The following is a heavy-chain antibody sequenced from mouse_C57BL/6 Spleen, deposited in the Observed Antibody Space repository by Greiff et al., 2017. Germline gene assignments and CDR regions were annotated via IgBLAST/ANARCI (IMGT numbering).Heavy chain of an antibody. D-gene: IGHD1-1*01. CDR3: ARGYYCKNAMDY. Sequence: EVHLVESGGGLVKPGGSLKLSCAASGFTFSAYGMHWVRQAPEKGLEWVAYISSGSSTFYYADTVKGRFTISRDNAKNTLFLQMTSLRSEDTAMYYWARGYYCKNAMDYWGQGTSVTVSS. CDR1: GFTFSAYG. CDR2: ISSGSSTF. J-gene: IGHJ4*01. V-gene: IGHV5-17*01.